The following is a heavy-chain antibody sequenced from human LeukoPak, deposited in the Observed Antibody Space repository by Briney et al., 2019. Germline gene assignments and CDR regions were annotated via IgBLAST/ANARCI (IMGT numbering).Heavy chain of an antibody. J-gene: IGHJ4*02. CDR2: ISGSGGST. CDR3: ARGITMIVVDLYFDY. CDR1: GFTFSSYA. V-gene: IGHV3-23*01. Sequence: GGSLRLSCAASGFTFSSYAMSWVRQAPGKGLEWVSAISGSGGSTYYADSVKGRFTISRDNSKNTLYLQMNSLRAEDTAVYYCARGITMIVVDLYFDYWGQGTLVTVSS. D-gene: IGHD3-22*01.